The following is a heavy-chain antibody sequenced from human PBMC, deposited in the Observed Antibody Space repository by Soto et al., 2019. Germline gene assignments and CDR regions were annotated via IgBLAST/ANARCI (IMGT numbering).Heavy chain of an antibody. CDR1: GNSVSRNSAA. CDR2: TYYRSKWYS. J-gene: IGHJ4*02. V-gene: IGHV6-1*01. Sequence: SQTLSLTCAFFGNSVSRNSAAWNCIRQSPSRGLEWLGRTYYRSKWYSDYAESVKSRITINPHTSKNQFSLQLNSATPEDTAVYYCARLGIRYYQLTQCHSFDYWGQGAL. D-gene: IGHD2-2*01. CDR3: ARLGIRYYQLTQCHSFDY.